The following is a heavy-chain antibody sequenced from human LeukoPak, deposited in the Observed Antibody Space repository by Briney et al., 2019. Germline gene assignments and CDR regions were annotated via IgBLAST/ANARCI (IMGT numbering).Heavy chain of an antibody. CDR1: GFTFSTYW. D-gene: IGHD6-13*01. CDR3: VRQYNSSWLQFFDF. V-gene: IGHV3-7*04. J-gene: IGHJ4*02. Sequence: PGGSLRLSCAASGFTFSTYWMTWVRQAPGKGLEWVANIKKDGSAKYYLDSVQGRFTISRDNAKNSLYLQMNSLRAEDTALYYCVRQYNSSWLQFFDFWGQGTLVTVSS. CDR2: IKKDGSAK.